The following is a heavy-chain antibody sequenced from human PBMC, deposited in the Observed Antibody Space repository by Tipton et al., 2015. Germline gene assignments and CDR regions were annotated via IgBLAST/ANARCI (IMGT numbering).Heavy chain of an antibody. V-gene: IGHV4-59*08. CDR2: IYYSGTT. D-gene: IGHD2-21*01. J-gene: IGHJ4*02. Sequence: TLSLTCTVSGDSIGKYYWTWIRQSPGKGLEWIGHIYYSGTTAYNPSLMSRGTITVDTSKNDFSVRLSSVTAADTAVYYCGRSQGVREVDYWGQGTLVTVSS. CDR1: GDSIGKYY. CDR3: GRSQGVREVDY.